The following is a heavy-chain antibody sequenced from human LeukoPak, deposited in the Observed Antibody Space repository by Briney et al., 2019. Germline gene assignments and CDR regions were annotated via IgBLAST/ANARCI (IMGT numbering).Heavy chain of an antibody. D-gene: IGHD6-6*01. CDR2: ISAYNGNT. V-gene: IGHV1-18*01. CDR1: GYTFTSYG. J-gene: IGHJ4*02. CDR3: AREFGRQYSSSSGHDY. Sequence: GASVKVSCKASGYTFTSYGISWVRQAPGQGLEWMGWISAYNGNTNYAQKLQGRVTMTTDTSTSTAYMELRSLRSDDTAVYYCAREFGRQYSSSSGHDYWGQETLVTVSS.